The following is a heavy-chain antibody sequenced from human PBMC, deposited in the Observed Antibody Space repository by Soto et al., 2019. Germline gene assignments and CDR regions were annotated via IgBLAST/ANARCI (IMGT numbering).Heavy chain of an antibody. V-gene: IGHV1-69*02. CDR2: IIPILGIA. CDR1: GGTFSSYT. CDR3: ARIAVAGGGEEIFDY. Sequence: QVQLVQSGAEVKKPGSSVKVSCKASGGTFSSYTISWVRQAPGQGLEWMGRIIPILGIANYAQKFQGRVTITADKSTSTAYMELSSLRSEDTAVYYCARIAVAGGGEEIFDYWGQGTLVTVSS. D-gene: IGHD6-19*01. J-gene: IGHJ4*02.